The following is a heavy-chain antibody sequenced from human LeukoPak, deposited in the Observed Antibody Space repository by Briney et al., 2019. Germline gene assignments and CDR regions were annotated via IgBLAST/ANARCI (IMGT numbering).Heavy chain of an antibody. Sequence: PGGSLRLSCAASGFIFDDYAMYWVRQVPGKGLEWVSGINWNSGNIVYADAVKGRFIISRDNAKNSLYLQMNSLRPEDMALYYCAKGGIYGLDVIFDYWGQGTLVTVSS. CDR3: AKGGIYGLDVIFDY. J-gene: IGHJ4*02. D-gene: IGHD3-10*01. CDR1: GFIFDDYA. CDR2: INWNSGNI. V-gene: IGHV3-9*03.